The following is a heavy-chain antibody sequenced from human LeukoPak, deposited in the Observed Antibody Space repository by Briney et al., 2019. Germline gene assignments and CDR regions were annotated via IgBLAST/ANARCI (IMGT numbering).Heavy chain of an antibody. Sequence: SETLSLSCSVSGGSISTYYWSWIRQPAGKGLEWIGRIYTTGGTNYNPSLKSRVTMSVDTSKNQFSLNVSTVTAADTAVYYCARHDVVSRAFDIWGPGTMVTVSS. CDR3: ARHDVVSRAFDI. D-gene: IGHD2-15*01. CDR1: GGSISTYY. J-gene: IGHJ3*02. CDR2: IYTTGGT. V-gene: IGHV4-4*07.